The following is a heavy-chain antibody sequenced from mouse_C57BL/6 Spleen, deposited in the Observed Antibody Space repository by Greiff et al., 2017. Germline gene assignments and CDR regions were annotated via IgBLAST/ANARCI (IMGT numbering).Heavy chain of an antibody. Sequence: EVKLQESGPGLVKPSQSLSLTCSVTGYSITSGYYWNWIRQFPGNKLEWMGYISYNGSNNYNPSLKNRTSITPDTSKNQFFLKLNSVTTEDTAAYYCARDWIPWGQGTSVTVSS. CDR2: ISYNGSN. J-gene: IGHJ4*01. CDR3: ARDWIP. CDR1: GYSITSGYY. V-gene: IGHV3-6*01.